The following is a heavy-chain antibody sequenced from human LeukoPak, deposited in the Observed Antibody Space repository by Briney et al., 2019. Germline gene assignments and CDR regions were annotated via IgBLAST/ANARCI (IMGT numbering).Heavy chain of an antibody. D-gene: IGHD3-3*01. J-gene: IGHJ3*02. CDR3: ARDLSPYDDFWSGFVHPDAFDI. Sequence: PGGSLRLSCAASGFTVSSNYMSWVRQAPGKGLEYVSAISSNGGSTYYANSVKGRFTISRDNSKNTLYLQMGSLRAEDMAVYYCARDLSPYDDFWSGFVHPDAFDIWGQGTMVTVSS. V-gene: IGHV3-64*01. CDR1: GFTVSSNY. CDR2: ISSNGGST.